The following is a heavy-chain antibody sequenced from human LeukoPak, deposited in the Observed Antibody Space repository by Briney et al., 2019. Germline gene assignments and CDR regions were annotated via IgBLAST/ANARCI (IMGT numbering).Heavy chain of an antibody. CDR3: ARRIGTPTDAFDI. D-gene: IGHD2-21*01. CDR2: AFSFNGNT. V-gene: IGHV1-18*01. Sequence: ASVKVSCKSSGYRFSTYGIAWVRQAPGQGLEWMGWAFSFNGNTNYAQKFQGRVSMTTDTSTSTAYLELRSLRSDDTAIYFCARRIGTPTDAFDIWGQGTVVTVSS. J-gene: IGHJ3*02. CDR1: GYRFSTYG.